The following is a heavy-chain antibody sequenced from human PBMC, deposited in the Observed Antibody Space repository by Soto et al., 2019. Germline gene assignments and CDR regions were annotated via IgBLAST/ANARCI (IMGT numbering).Heavy chain of an antibody. D-gene: IGHD6-13*01. Sequence: ASVKVSYKASGYDFTAYDINWVRQASWQGLEWMGWMNPINGAAGSARRFQGRVSMTRNTATGTAYLELTSLRSDDTAVYYCGRGPSPRAPAGGTPYYYAMDVWGQGTTVTVSS. CDR3: GRGPSPRAPAGGTPYYYAMDV. V-gene: IGHV1-8*02. CDR2: MNPINGAA. CDR1: GYDFTAYD. J-gene: IGHJ6*02.